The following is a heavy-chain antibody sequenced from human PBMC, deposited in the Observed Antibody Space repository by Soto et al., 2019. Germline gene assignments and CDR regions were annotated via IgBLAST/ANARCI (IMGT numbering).Heavy chain of an antibody. J-gene: IGHJ6*02. V-gene: IGHV3-30*18. CDR1: GFTFSSYG. D-gene: IGHD3-22*01. CDR2: ISYDGSNK. CDR3: AKERAKITMIVVVITTYGMDV. Sequence: GGSLRLSCAASGFTFSSYGMHWVRQAPGKGLEWVAVISYDGSNKYYADSVKGRFTISRDNSKNTLYLQMNSLRAEDTAVYYCAKERAKITMIVVVITTYGMDVWGQGTTVTVSS.